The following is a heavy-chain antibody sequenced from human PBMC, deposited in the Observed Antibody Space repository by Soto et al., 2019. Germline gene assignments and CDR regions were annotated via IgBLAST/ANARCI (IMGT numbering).Heavy chain of an antibody. V-gene: IGHV3-7*01. Sequence: EVQLVESGGGLVQPGGSLRLSCAASGFTFSSYWMSWVRQAPGKGLEWVANIKQDGSEKYYGDSVKGRFTISRDNAKNSLYLQINSLRAEDTAVYYCARVVGDYIWGSYRPIGGDYWGQGTLVTVSS. J-gene: IGHJ4*02. D-gene: IGHD3-16*02. CDR3: ARVVGDYIWGSYRPIGGDY. CDR2: IKQDGSEK. CDR1: GFTFSSYW.